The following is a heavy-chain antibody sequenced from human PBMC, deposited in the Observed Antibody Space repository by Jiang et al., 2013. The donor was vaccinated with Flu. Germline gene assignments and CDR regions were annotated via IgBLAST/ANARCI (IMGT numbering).Heavy chain of an antibody. V-gene: IGHV5-51*01. J-gene: IGHJ4*02. D-gene: IGHD3-22*01. CDR3: AKDKWLGTLRGNYFDS. CDR2: IYPGDSET. Sequence: EVKKPGESLKISCKASGYSFTSYWIGWVRQMPGKGLDWMGIIYPGDSETRYSPSFEGQVTISVDTSISTAKNSLYLEMNSLRAEDTALYFCAKDKWLGTLRGNYFDSWGQGTLVT. CDR1: GYSFTSYW.